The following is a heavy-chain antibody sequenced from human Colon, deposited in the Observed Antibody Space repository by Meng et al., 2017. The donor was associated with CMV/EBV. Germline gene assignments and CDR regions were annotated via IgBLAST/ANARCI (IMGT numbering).Heavy chain of an antibody. J-gene: IGHJ6*02. D-gene: IGHD2/OR15-2a*01. CDR2: ISGGGTST. V-gene: IGHV3-23*01. CDR1: GFTFSVFA. CDR3: AKASCNFPYYSMDV. Sequence: GESLKISCAASGFTFSVFAMHWVRQAPGKGLEWVSAISGGGTSTYYADSVTGRFTISRDNSNNTLFLQLSSLRADDTALYYCAKASCNFPYYSMDVWGQGTPVTVSS.